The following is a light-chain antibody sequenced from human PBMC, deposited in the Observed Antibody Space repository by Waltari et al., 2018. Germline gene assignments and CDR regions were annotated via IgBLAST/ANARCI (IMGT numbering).Light chain of an antibody. Sequence: VMTQSPLSLPVTPGEPASISCRSSQSLLHNNGYNYLDWYLQKPGQSPQLLIYLGSNRASGVPDRFSGSGSGTDFTLKISRVEAEDVGVYYCMQALQIRTFGQGTKVEIK. V-gene: IGKV2-28*01. CDR2: LGS. CDR3: MQALQIRT. CDR1: QSLLHNNGYNY. J-gene: IGKJ1*01.